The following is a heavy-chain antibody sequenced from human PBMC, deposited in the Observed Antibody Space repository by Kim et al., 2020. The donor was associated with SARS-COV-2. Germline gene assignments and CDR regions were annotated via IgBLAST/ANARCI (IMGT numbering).Heavy chain of an antibody. V-gene: IGHV1-2*06. CDR1: GYTFTGYY. CDR2: INPNSGGT. CDR3: ARDRGMITFGATGLGYMDV. D-gene: IGHD3-16*01. Sequence: ASVKVSCKASGYTFTGYYMHWVRQAPGQGLEWMGRINPNSGGTNYAQKFQGRVTMTRDTSISTAYMELSRLRSDDTAVYYCARDRGMITFGATGLGYMDVWGKGTTVTVSS. J-gene: IGHJ6*03.